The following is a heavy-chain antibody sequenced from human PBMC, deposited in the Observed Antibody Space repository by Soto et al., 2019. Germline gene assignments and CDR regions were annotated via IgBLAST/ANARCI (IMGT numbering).Heavy chain of an antibody. V-gene: IGHV3-23*01. CDR3: ARDERIAVAGTDT. D-gene: IGHD6-19*01. CDR1: GFTFSNYA. Sequence: EVQLLESGGGLVQPGGSLRLSCAASGFTFSNYAMTWVRQAAGKGLEWVSSISGPGGNTYYADSVQGRFTVSRDNSKNTLFLQMNSLRAEDTALYYCARDERIAVAGTDTWGQGILVTVTS. CDR2: ISGPGGNT. J-gene: IGHJ5*02.